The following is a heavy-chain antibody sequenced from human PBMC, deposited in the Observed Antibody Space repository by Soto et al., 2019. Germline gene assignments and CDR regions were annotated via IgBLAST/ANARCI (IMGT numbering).Heavy chain of an antibody. CDR2: IKDGGST. V-gene: IGHV4-34*01. D-gene: IGHD2-15*01. Sequence: QVQLQQWDAGLLKPSETLSLTCAVNGGSFTGYYWSWVRQPPGKGLEWIGEIKDGGSTNYSPSLRSRVTISAVTSKKQYSLKVTSVTAADTAVYYCARGQEGVVATHWDQGTLVTVSS. J-gene: IGHJ4*02. CDR1: GGSFTGYY. CDR3: ARGQEGVVATH.